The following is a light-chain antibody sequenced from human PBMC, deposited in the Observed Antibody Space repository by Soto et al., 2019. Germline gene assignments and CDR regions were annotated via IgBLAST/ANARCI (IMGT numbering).Light chain of an antibody. CDR1: QSVSSY. Sequence: EIVLTQSPATLSLSPGERATVSCRASQSVSSYLAWYQQKPGQAPRLLIYGASNRATGIPDRFSGSGSGTDFTLAIGRLEPEDFAVYYCQQRDIWPWTFGQGTKV. V-gene: IGKV3-11*01. CDR3: QQRDIWPWT. J-gene: IGKJ1*01. CDR2: GAS.